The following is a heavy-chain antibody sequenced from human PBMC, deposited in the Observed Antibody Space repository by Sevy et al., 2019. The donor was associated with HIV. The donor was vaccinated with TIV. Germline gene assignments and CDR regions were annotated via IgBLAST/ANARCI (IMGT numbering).Heavy chain of an antibody. Sequence: AGSLRLSCAASRFTFSSSAMNWVRQVTGKGLKWVSSISTGRRNTYYAYSVEGRFTSSRDNSKNTLYLQMNSLRADDTAVYYCAKGYCSGRSCPSDYYYYGLDVWGQGTTVSVSS. J-gene: IGHJ6*02. CDR1: RFTFSSSA. CDR2: ISTGRRNT. CDR3: AKGYCSGRSCPSDYYYYGLDV. V-gene: IGHV3-23*01. D-gene: IGHD2-15*01.